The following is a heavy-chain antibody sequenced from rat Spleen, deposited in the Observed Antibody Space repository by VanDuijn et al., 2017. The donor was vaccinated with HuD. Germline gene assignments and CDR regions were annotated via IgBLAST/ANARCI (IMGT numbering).Heavy chain of an antibody. V-gene: IGHV5-46*01. CDR1: GFTFSSFP. CDR3: ARGWRYNYDWFAY. D-gene: IGHD1-5*01. Sequence: EVQLVESGGGLVQPGRSMKLSCAASGFTFSSFPMAWVRQAPTRGLEWVATISSSGGENYYRDSVKGRFTISRDDAQNTLHLQMDSLRSEDTATYYCARGWRYNYDWFAYWGQGTLVTVSS. J-gene: IGHJ3*01. CDR2: ISSSGGEN.